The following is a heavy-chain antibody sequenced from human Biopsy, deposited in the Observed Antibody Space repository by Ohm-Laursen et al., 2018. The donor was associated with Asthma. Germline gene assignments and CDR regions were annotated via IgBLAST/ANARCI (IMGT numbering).Heavy chain of an antibody. V-gene: IGHV1-2*06. Sequence: GASVKVSCKVSGYTFTDYHMHWVRQAPGEGLEWLGRISPNNGGTHYAQKFQGRVTMTRDRSISTAYMELSSLTSDDTAVYYCARDALYDNSAYIGDAFDIWGQGAMVTVSS. D-gene: IGHD3-22*01. CDR1: GYTFTDYH. CDR3: ARDALYDNSAYIGDAFDI. J-gene: IGHJ3*02. CDR2: ISPNNGGT.